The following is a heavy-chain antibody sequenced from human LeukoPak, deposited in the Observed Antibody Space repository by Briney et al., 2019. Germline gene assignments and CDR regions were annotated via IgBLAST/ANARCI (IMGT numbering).Heavy chain of an antibody. CDR3: ARDLAFGEMVTNRGAFDI. D-gene: IGHD5-24*01. CDR1: GYTFTDYY. J-gene: IGHJ3*02. Sequence: PRASVKVSYKASGYTFTDYYMHWVRQAPGQGLEWMGWINPYSGGTNYAQKFQGRVTVTRDTSISTAYLDMSRLRSDDTAVYFCARDLAFGEMVTNRGAFDIWGQGTMVTVSS. V-gene: IGHV1-2*02. CDR2: INPYSGGT.